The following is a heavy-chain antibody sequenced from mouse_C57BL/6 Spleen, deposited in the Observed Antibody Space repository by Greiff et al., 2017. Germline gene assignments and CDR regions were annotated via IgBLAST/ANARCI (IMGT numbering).Heavy chain of an antibody. CDR1: GYTFTSYW. CDR3: VGSYGYDDYYAMDD. J-gene: IGHJ4*01. CDR2: IHPNSGST. V-gene: IGHV1-64*01. Sequence: QVQLQQPGAELVKPGASVKLSCKASGYTFTSYWMHWVKQRPGQGLEWIGMIHPNSGSTNYNEKFKSKATLTVDKSSSTAYMQLSSLTSEDSAVYYCVGSYGYDDYYAMDDWGQGTSVTVSS. D-gene: IGHD2-2*01.